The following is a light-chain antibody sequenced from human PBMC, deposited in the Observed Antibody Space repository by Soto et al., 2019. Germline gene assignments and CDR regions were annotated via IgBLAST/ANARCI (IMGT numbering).Light chain of an antibody. CDR2: EVT. CDR1: RSDVGRYNY. V-gene: IGLV2-14*01. Sequence: QSALTQPASVSGSPGQSITISCTGTRSDVGRYNYVSWYQKHPGKAPKLLIYEVTYRPSGVSTRFSASKSGSTASLTISGIQAEDEADYYCSSYSTTSSPHVLFGGGTKLTVL. CDR3: SSYSTTSSPHVL. J-gene: IGLJ2*01.